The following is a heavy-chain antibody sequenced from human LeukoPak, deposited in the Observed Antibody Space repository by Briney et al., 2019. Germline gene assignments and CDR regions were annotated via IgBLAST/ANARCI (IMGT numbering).Heavy chain of an antibody. V-gene: IGHV3-13*01. Sequence: GGSLRLSCAASGFNFKNYDFHWVRQVAGKRLEWVAGIGTVADTFYPDSVVGRFTISRENAKNSFYLQMNSLRAGDTAVYYCARGWGGHGRSWGALDFWGQGILVTVSS. CDR3: ARGWGGHGRSWGALDF. J-gene: IGHJ4*02. CDR2: IGTVADT. D-gene: IGHD3-16*01. CDR1: GFNFKNYD.